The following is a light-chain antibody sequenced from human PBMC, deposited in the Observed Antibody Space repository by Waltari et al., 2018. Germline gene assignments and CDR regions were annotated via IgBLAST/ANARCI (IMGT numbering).Light chain of an antibody. CDR2: KNN. CDR3: QSYDNTLSGWV. Sequence: QSVLTQPPSVSGAPRQRVTIPCTGGNSNIGAGYDVPWYQQLPVTAPKLLTHKNNNRPSGVPDRISGSKSGTSVSLAITGLQAEDEADYYCQSYDNTLSGWVFGGGTKLTVL. J-gene: IGLJ3*02. V-gene: IGLV1-40*01. CDR1: NSNIGAGYD.